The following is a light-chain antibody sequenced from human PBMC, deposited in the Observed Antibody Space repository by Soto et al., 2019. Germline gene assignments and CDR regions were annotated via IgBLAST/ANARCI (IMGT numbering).Light chain of an antibody. CDR2: GAS. CDR3: KQYSSSPLYT. CDR1: QSVSSSY. Sequence: EVVLTQSPGTLSLSPGERATLSCRASQSVSSSYLAWYQQKPAQAPRLLIYGASSRATGVPDRFSGSGSGTDFTLTISRLEPEDFAVYYCKQYSSSPLYTFGQGTKLEIK. J-gene: IGKJ2*01. V-gene: IGKV3-20*01.